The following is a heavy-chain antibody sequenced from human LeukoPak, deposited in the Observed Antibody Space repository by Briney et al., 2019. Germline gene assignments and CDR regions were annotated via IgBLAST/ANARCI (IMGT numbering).Heavy chain of an antibody. CDR1: GYTFTSYG. V-gene: IGHV1-18*01. J-gene: IGHJ3*02. CDR2: ISAYNGNT. Sequence: ASVTVSFKASGYTFTSYGISWVRQAPGQGLEWMGWISAYNGNTNYAQKLQGRVTMTTDTSTSTAYMELRSLRSDDTAVYYCARESGYSGSLGAFDIWGQGTMVTVSS. D-gene: IGHD1-26*01. CDR3: ARESGYSGSLGAFDI.